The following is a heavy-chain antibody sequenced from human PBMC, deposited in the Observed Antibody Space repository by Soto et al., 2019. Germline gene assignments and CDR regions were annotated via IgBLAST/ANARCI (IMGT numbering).Heavy chain of an antibody. D-gene: IGHD3-10*01. CDR3: GGSAGGRDAFDI. V-gene: IGHV4-59*02. CDR1: GDSVTSHY. J-gene: IGHJ3*02. CDR2: IYYSGST. Sequence: SETLSLTCSFSGDSVTSHYWIWIRQPPGKGLEWIGYIYYSGSTNYNPSLKSRVTISVDTSKNQFSLKLSSVTAADTAVYYCGGSAGGRDAFDIWGQGTMVTVSS.